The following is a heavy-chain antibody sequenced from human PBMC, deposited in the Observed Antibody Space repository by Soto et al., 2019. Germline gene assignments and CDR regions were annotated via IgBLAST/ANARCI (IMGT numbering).Heavy chain of an antibody. J-gene: IGHJ4*02. V-gene: IGHV3-23*01. CDR1: GFTFSTYG. CDR2: INGGGAGT. CDR3: AARNFEY. Sequence: EVQILESGGGLVQPGGSLRLSCAASGFTFSTYGLTWVRQAPGKGLEWVSLINGGGAGTYYADSVKGRFTISRDNSKNTLYLQMNSLRAEDTAVYYCAARNFEYWGQGTLVTVSS.